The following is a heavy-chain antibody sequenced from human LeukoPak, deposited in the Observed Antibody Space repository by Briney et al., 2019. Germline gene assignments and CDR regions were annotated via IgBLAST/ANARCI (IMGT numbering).Heavy chain of an antibody. CDR2: IIPIFGTA. Sequence: SVKVSCKASGGTFSSYAISWVRQAPGQGLEWMGRIIPIFGTANYAQKFQGSVTITTDESTSTAYMELSSLRSEDTAVYYCAREGTYYYDSSGNLHYWGQGTLVTVSS. J-gene: IGHJ4*02. D-gene: IGHD3-22*01. CDR3: AREGTYYYDSSGNLHY. V-gene: IGHV1-69*05. CDR1: GGTFSSYA.